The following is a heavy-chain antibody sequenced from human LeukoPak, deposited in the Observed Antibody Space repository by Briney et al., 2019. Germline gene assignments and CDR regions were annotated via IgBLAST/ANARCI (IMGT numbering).Heavy chain of an antibody. CDR1: GGSISSSTYY. J-gene: IGHJ2*01. Sequence: KPSETLSLTCTVSGGSISSSTYYWGWVRQPPGKGLEWIGTIYYNGATQYNPSLKSRVTIPVDKSKNQFSLRLSSVTAADTAVYYCARSGNSWYFDLWGRGTLVTVSS. CDR2: IYYNGAT. V-gene: IGHV4-39*07. D-gene: IGHD4-23*01. CDR3: ARSGNSWYFDL.